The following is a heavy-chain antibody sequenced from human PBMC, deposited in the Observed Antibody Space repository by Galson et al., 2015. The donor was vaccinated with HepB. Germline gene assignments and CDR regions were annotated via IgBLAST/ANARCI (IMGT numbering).Heavy chain of an antibody. Sequence: SLRLSCAASGFTFSSFEFNWVRQAPGKGLEWVSYISSGGSTMYYADSVKGRFTISRDNARKSLYLQMNSLRVGDTAVYYCARENRITLGGVDIQGVWGQGTTVTVSS. D-gene: IGHD3-16*01. CDR2: ISSGGSTM. CDR3: ARENRITLGGVDIQGV. J-gene: IGHJ6*02. V-gene: IGHV3-48*03. CDR1: GFTFSSFE.